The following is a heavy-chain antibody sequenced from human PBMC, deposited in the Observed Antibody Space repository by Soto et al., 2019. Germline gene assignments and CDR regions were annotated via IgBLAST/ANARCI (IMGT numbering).Heavy chain of an antibody. J-gene: IGHJ3*02. CDR2: IIPILGIA. CDR1: GGTFSSYT. D-gene: IGHD2-2*01. V-gene: IGHV1-69*02. CDR3: ARAVPTDIVVVPAAKYAFDI. Sequence: GASVKVSCKASGGTFSSYTISWVRQAPGQGLEWMGRIIPILGIANYAQKFQGRVTITADKSTSTAYMELSSLRSEDTAVYYCARAVPTDIVVVPAAKYAFDIWGQGTMVTVSS.